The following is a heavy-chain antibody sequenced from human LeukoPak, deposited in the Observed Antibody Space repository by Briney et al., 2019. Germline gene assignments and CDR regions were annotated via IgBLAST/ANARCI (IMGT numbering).Heavy chain of an antibody. Sequence: ASVKVSCKASGDTFTSYGISWVRQAPGQGLEWMGWSSAYNGNTNYAQKLQGRVTMTTDTSTSTAYMELRSLRSDDTAVYYCARDRGIAVAGTKSYARDYWGQGTLVTVSS. CDR2: SSAYNGNT. D-gene: IGHD6-19*01. CDR1: GDTFTSYG. CDR3: ARDRGIAVAGTKSYARDY. V-gene: IGHV1-18*01. J-gene: IGHJ4*02.